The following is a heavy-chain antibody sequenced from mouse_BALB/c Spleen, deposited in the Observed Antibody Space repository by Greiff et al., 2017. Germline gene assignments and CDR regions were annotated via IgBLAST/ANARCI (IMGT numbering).Heavy chain of an antibody. J-gene: IGHJ4*01. CDR1: GFTFSSFG. V-gene: IGHV5-17*02. Sequence: EVKVVESGGGLVQPGGSRKLSCAASGFTFSSFGMHWVRQAPEKGLEWVAYISSGSSTIYYADTVKGRFTISRDNPKNTLFLQMTSLRSEDTAMYYCARRLYDGYHEDAMDYWGQGTSVTVSS. CDR3: ARRLYDGYHEDAMDY. CDR2: ISSGSSTI. D-gene: IGHD2-3*01.